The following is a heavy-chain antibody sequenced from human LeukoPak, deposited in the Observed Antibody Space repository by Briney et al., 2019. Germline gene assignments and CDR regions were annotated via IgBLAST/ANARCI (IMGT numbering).Heavy chain of an antibody. D-gene: IGHD6-25*01. J-gene: IGHJ5*02. Sequence: PSETLSLTCAVYGGSFSGYYWSWIRQPPGKGLEWIGEINHSGSTNYNPSLKSRVTISVDTSKNQFSLKLSSVTAADTAVYYCARAWRRPIRATFDPWGQGTLVTVSS. V-gene: IGHV4-34*01. CDR3: ARAWRRPIRATFDP. CDR1: GGSFSGYY. CDR2: INHSGST.